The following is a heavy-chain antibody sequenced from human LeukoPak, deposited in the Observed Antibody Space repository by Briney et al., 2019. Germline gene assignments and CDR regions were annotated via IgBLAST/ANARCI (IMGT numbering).Heavy chain of an antibody. CDR2: INWNGGST. V-gene: IGHV3-20*04. J-gene: IGHJ4*02. D-gene: IGHD6-19*01. CDR3: ARVKQSQWLVRGYFDY. CDR1: GFTFDDYG. Sequence: GGSLRLSCAASGFTFDDYGMSWVRQAPGKGLEWVSGINWNGGSTGYADSVKGRFTISGDNAKNSLYLQMNSLRAEDTALYYCARVKQSQWLVRGYFDYWGQGTLVTVSS.